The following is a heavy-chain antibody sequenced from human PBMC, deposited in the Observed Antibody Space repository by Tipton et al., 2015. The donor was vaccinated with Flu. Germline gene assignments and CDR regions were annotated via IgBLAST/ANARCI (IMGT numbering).Heavy chain of an antibody. J-gene: IGHJ3*01. CDR3: ARDVRGYSGYTGGDAFDV. CDR1: GGSITKSY. D-gene: IGHD5-12*01. V-gene: IGHV4-4*07. CDR2: IANSGFT. Sequence: TLSLTCSVSGGSITKSYWSWLRQPAGKGLQWIGRIANSGFTNYNASLGSRISISRDTSKNKISLTLRSATAADTALYFCARDVRGYSGYTGGDAFDVWGPGIMVTVSS.